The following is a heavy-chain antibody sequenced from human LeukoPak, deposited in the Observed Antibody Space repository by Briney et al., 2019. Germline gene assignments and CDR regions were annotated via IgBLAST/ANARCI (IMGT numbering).Heavy chain of an antibody. CDR1: GYSFTNYG. CDR3: ARLKGDTAMGFDY. J-gene: IGHJ4*02. Sequence: ASVKVSCKASGYSFTNYGINWVRQAPGQGLEWMGWMNPNSGNTGYAQKYQGRVTMTRNTSISTAYMELSSLRSEDTAVYYCARLKGDTAMGFDYWGQGTLVTVSS. V-gene: IGHV1-8*01. CDR2: MNPNSGNT. D-gene: IGHD5-18*01.